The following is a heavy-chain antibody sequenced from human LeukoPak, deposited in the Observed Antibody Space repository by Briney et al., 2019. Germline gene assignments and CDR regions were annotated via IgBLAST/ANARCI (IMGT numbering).Heavy chain of an antibody. V-gene: IGHV3-30*03. CDR3: ARGRPHGNDY. Sequence: GGSLRLFCAASGFTFSSYGMHWVRQAPGKGLEWVAVISYDGSNKYYADSVKGRFTISRDNSKNTLYLQMNSLRVEDTAVYYCARGRPHGNDYWGQGTLVTVSS. CDR1: GFTFSSYG. D-gene: IGHD4-23*01. CDR2: ISYDGSNK. J-gene: IGHJ4*02.